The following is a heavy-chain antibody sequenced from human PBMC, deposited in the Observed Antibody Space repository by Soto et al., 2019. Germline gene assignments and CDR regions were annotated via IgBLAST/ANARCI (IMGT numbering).Heavy chain of an antibody. CDR1: RFTFRSYA. D-gene: IGHD5-12*01. CDR2: VSGGGAST. Sequence: GGSLRLSCAASRFTFRSYAMSWVRQAPGKGLEWVSTVSGGGASTFYADSVRGRFTISRDNSKNTLYLQMNSLRAEDTAIYYCAKPTYSGYDYDSFDIWGQGTRVTVSS. CDR3: AKPTYSGYDYDSFDI. J-gene: IGHJ3*02. V-gene: IGHV3-23*01.